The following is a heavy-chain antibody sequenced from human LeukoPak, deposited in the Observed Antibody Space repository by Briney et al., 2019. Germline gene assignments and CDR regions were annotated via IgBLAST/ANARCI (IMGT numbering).Heavy chain of an antibody. J-gene: IGHJ4*02. CDR2: ISAYNANT. CDR3: FDYSSSNGGY. Sequence: GASVKVSCKASDYTFTSYGISWVRQAPGQGLEWMGWISAYNANTNYAQKLQGRVTMTTDTSTSTAYMELSRLTSDDTAVYYCFDYSSSNGGYWGQGTLVTVSS. V-gene: IGHV1-18*01. CDR1: DYTFTSYG. D-gene: IGHD6-19*01.